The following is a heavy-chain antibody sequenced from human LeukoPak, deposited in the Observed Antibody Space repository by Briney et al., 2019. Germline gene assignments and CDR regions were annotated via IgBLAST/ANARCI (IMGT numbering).Heavy chain of an antibody. D-gene: IGHD3-10*01. J-gene: IGHJ4*02. V-gene: IGHV3-15*01. CDR2: IQSKSDGGTT. CDR3: TTEVRGPQGY. Sequence: PGGSLRLSCEASGFTFSNAWMTWVRQPPGKGLEWVGRIQSKSDGGTTDYAAPVKGRFTISRDDSKNTLYLQLNSLKTEDTAVYYCTTEVRGPQGYWGQGTLVTVSS. CDR1: GFTFSNAW.